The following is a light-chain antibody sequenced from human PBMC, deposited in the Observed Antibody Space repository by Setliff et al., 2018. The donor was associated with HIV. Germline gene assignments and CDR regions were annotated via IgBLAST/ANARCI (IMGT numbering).Light chain of an antibody. CDR1: SSDVGGYKY. CDR3: SSYTSTTTYVI. CDR2: EVT. V-gene: IGLV2-14*01. Sequence: QSVLTQPASVSGSPGQSITISCTGTSSDVGGYKYVSWYQHYPGKAPKLLIYEVTNRPSGVSDRFSGSKSGNTASLTISGLLPDDEANYYCSSYTSTTTYVIFGGGT. J-gene: IGLJ2*01.